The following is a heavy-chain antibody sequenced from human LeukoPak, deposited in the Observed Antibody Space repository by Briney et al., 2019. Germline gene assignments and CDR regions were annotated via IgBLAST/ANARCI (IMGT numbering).Heavy chain of an antibody. D-gene: IGHD6-19*01. Sequence: GGSLRLFCAASGFIVSSNYMSWVRQAPGKGLEWVSVFYGDGSTYYADSVKGRFTISRDHSKNTLYLQINSLRAEDTAVYYCAREAVAVAGFFDYWGQGTLVTVSS. CDR3: AREAVAVAGFFDY. CDR1: GFIVSSNY. CDR2: FYGDGST. J-gene: IGHJ4*02. V-gene: IGHV3-53*01.